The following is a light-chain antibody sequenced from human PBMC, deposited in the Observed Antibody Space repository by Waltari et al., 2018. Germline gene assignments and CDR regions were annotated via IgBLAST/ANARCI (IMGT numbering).Light chain of an antibody. CDR1: QSVLYVSNNKNY. J-gene: IGKJ1*01. CDR2: WAS. Sequence: DIVMTQSPDSLAVSLGERATINCKSSQSVLYVSNNKNYLAWYKQKPGQRPKVRISWASTRESGVPDRFSCSGSGTDFTLTISSLQAEDVALYYCQQYYSTPTWTFGQGTKVEIK. V-gene: IGKV4-1*01. CDR3: QQYYSTPTWT.